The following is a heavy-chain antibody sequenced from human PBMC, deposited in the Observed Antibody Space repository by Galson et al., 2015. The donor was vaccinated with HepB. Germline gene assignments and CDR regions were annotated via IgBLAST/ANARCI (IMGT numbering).Heavy chain of an antibody. D-gene: IGHD1-26*01. CDR2: VAYDGGNR. J-gene: IGHJ6*02. CDR1: GFTLSEYY. V-gene: IGHV3-30-3*01. CDR3: ARDPVSGSDYRGNAMDV. Sequence: SLRLSCAASGFTLSEYYMSWIRQAPGKGLEWVAVVAYDGGNRYYADSVKGRFTISRDNSKNTVYLQMNSLRPEDTAVYYCARDPVSGSDYRGNAMDVWGQGTTVTVSS.